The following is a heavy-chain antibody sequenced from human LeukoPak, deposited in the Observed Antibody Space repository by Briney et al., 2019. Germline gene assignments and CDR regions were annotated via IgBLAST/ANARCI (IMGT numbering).Heavy chain of an antibody. CDR2: INHSGST. D-gene: IGHD3-3*01. J-gene: IGHJ4*02. CDR3: ARGGNQYDFWSDDIDY. V-gene: IGHV4-34*01. CDR1: GGSFSGYY. Sequence: SETLSLTCAVYGGSFSGYYWSWIRQPPGKGLEWIGEINHSGSTNYNPSLKSRVTISVDTSKNQFSLKLSSVTATDTAVYYCARGGNQYDFWSDDIDYWAREPWSPSP.